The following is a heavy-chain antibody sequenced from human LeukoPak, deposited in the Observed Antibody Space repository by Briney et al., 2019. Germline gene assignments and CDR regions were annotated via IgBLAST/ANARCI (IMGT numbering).Heavy chain of an antibody. Sequence: PGGSLRLSCAASGFIVSSNYMSWVRQAPAKGLEWVSLIYSGGNTFYADSVKGRFTISRDNSKNTLYLQMNSLRAEDTAVYYCARVILSGYYDAFDMWGQGTMVTVSS. J-gene: IGHJ3*02. CDR2: IYSGGNT. CDR3: ARVILSGYYDAFDM. CDR1: GFIVSSNY. V-gene: IGHV3-53*01. D-gene: IGHD3-9*01.